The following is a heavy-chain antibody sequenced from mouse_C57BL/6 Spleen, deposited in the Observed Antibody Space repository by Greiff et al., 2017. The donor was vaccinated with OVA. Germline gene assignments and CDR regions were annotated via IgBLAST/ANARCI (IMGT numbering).Heavy chain of an antibody. Sequence: DVKLVESGGGLVKPGGSLKLSCAASGFTFSSYAMSWVRQTPEKRLEWVATISDGGSYTYYPDNVKGRFTISRDNAKNNLYLQMSHLKSEDTAMYYCARDRRKLGPLYWYFDVWGTGTTVTVSS. CDR1: GFTFSSYA. CDR2: ISDGGSYT. V-gene: IGHV5-4*01. CDR3: ARDRRKLGPLYWYFDV. D-gene: IGHD4-1*01. J-gene: IGHJ1*03.